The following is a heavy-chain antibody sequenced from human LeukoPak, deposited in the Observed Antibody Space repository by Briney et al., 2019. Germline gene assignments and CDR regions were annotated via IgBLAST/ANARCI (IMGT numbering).Heavy chain of an antibody. D-gene: IGHD2-15*01. CDR3: ARIGLCSGGSCYVDY. V-gene: IGHV1-69*06. J-gene: IGHJ4*02. Sequence: SVKVSCKASGGTFSSYAISWVRQAPGQGLEWMGRIIPIFGTANYAQKFQGRVTITADKSTSTAYMELSSLRSEDTAVYYCARIGLCSGGSCYVDYWGQGTLVTVSS. CDR2: IIPIFGTA. CDR1: GGTFSSYA.